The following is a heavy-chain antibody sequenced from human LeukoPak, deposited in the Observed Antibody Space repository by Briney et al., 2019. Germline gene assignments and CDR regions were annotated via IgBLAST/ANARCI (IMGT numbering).Heavy chain of an antibody. CDR2: INHSGST. D-gene: IGHD5-18*01. J-gene: IGHJ4*02. V-gene: IGHV4-34*01. CDR3: ARGPACSYGYLTR. Sequence: SETLSLTCAVYGGSFSGYYWSWIRQPPGKGLEWIGEINHSGSTNYNPSLKSRVTISVDTSKNQFSLKLSSVTAADTAVYYCARGPACSYGYLTRWGQGTLVTVSS. CDR1: GGSFSGYY.